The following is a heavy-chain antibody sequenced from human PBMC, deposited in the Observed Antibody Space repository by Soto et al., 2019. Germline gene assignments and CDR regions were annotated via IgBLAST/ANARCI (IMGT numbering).Heavy chain of an antibody. CDR2: ISYDGSNK. Sequence: WGSLRLSCAASGFTFSSYGMHWVRQAPGKGLEWVAVISYDGSNKYYADSVKGRFTISRDNSKNTLYLQMNSLRAEDTAVYYCAKVPIAVAATGEYYFDYWGQGTLVTVSS. CDR3: AKVPIAVAATGEYYFDY. D-gene: IGHD6-19*01. CDR1: GFTFSSYG. V-gene: IGHV3-30*18. J-gene: IGHJ4*02.